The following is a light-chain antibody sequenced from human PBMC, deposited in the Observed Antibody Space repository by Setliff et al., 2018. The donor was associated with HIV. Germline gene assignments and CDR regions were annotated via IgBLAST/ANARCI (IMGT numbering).Light chain of an antibody. Sequence: QSALAQPASVSGSPGQSITISCTGTSNDIGAYNRVSWFQQLPGKVPKLMIFEVSNRPSGVSNRFSGSKSGNTASLTISGLQAEDEADYYCSSYTSSSLYVFGTGTKVTVL. J-gene: IGLJ1*01. V-gene: IGLV2-14*01. CDR2: EVS. CDR1: SNDIGAYNR. CDR3: SSYTSSSLYV.